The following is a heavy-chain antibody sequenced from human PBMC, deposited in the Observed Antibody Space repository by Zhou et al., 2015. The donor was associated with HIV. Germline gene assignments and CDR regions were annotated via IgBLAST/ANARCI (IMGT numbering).Heavy chain of an antibody. CDR3: ASGTHLHYYYYMDV. V-gene: IGHV1-69*01. CDR1: GYTLSDYA. J-gene: IGHJ6*03. CDR2: IIPIFGTA. Sequence: QVQLVQSGSELKKPGASVKVSCKASGYTLSDYAMNWVRQAPGQGLEWMGGIIPIFGTANYAQKFQGRVTITADESTSTAYMELSSLRSEDTAVYYCASGTHLHYYYYMDVWGKGTTVTVSS.